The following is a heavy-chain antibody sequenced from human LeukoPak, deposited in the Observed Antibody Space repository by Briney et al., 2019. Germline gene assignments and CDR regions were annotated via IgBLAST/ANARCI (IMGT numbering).Heavy chain of an antibody. J-gene: IGHJ4*02. D-gene: IGHD1-26*01. Sequence: GGSLRLSCAASGFTFSSYSMNWVRQAPGKGLEWVSYISSSSSTIYYADSVKGRFTISRDNAKNSLYLQMNSLRAEDTAVYYCARAPGVVGLGYWGQGTLVTVSS. CDR1: GFTFSSYS. CDR2: ISSSSSTI. V-gene: IGHV3-48*04. CDR3: ARAPGVVGLGY.